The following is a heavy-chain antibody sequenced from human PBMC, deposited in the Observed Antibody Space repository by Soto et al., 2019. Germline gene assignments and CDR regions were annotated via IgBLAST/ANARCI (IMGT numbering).Heavy chain of an antibody. CDR3: ARGGYCSGGSCYVLLNAFDI. J-gene: IGHJ3*02. CDR1: GGTFSSYA. Sequence: ASVKVSCKASGGTFSSYAISWVRQAPGQGLEWMGGIIPIFGTANYAQKFQGRVTITADESTSTAYMELSSLRSEDTAVYYCARGGYCSGGSCYVLLNAFDIWGQGTMVTVSS. D-gene: IGHD2-15*01. CDR2: IIPIFGTA. V-gene: IGHV1-69*13.